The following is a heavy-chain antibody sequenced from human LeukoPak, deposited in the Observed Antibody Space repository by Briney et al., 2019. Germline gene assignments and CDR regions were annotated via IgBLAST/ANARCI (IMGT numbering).Heavy chain of an antibody. V-gene: IGHV3-66*01. J-gene: IGHJ4*02. CDR2: IYNGGST. CDR1: GFTVSSNY. D-gene: IGHD5-24*01. CDR3: ARDLAGYNSFDY. Sequence: PGGSLRLSCAASGFTVSSNYMSWVRQAPGKGLEWVSSIYNGGSTYYTDSVKGRFTISRDNSKNTLYLQMNSLRAEDTAVYYCARDLAGYNSFDYWGQGTLVTVSS.